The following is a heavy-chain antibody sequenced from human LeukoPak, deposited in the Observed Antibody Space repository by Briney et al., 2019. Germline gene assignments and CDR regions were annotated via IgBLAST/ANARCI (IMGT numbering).Heavy chain of an antibody. V-gene: IGHV4-39*01. Sequence: PSETLSLTCTVSGGSISSYYWGWIRQPPGKGLEWIGSIHYSGTTYLNPSLKSRVTISVDTSKNQFSLKLSSVTAADTAVYYCARRHDYGADYWGQGTLVTVSS. D-gene: IGHD4-17*01. J-gene: IGHJ4*02. CDR1: GGSISSYY. CDR3: ARRHDYGADY. CDR2: IHYSGTT.